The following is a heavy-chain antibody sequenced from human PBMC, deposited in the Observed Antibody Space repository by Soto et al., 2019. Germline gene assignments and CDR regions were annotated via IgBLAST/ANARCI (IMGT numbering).Heavy chain of an antibody. D-gene: IGHD4-4*01. V-gene: IGHV3-23*01. CDR2: ISGSGGST. J-gene: IGHJ6*02. Sequence: GGSLRLSCAASGFTFTSYAMSWFRQAPGKGLEWVSAISGSGGSTYYADFVKGRFTISRDSSKNTLYLQMNSLRAEDTAVYYCAKDGGVTVTPYYYYGMDVWGQGTTVTVSS. CDR1: GFTFTSYA. CDR3: AKDGGVTVTPYYYYGMDV.